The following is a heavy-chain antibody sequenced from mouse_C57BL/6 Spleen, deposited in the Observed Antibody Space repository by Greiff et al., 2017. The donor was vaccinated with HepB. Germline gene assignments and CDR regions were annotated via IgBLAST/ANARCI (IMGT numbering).Heavy chain of an antibody. CDR3: ANSNYAMDY. CDR2: INPSTGGT. CDR1: GYSFTGYY. V-gene: IGHV1-42*01. J-gene: IGHJ4*01. D-gene: IGHD2-5*01. Sequence: VQLKQSGPELVKPGASVKISCKASGYSFTGYYMNWVKQSPEKSLEWIGEINPSTGGTTYNQKFKAKATLTVDKSSSTAYMQLKSLTSEDSAVYYCANSNYAMDYWGQGTSVTVSS.